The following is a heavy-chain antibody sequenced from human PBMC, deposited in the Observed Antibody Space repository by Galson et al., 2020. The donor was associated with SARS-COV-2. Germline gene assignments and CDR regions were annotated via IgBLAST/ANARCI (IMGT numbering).Heavy chain of an antibody. CDR3: AGDADSSGSYYYYGMDV. V-gene: IGHV4-39*01. CDR2: IYYSGST. D-gene: IGHD3-22*01. CDR1: GGSISSSSYY. Sequence: ETSETLSLTCTVSGGSISSSSYYWGWIRQPPGKGLEWIGSIYYSGSTYYNPSLKSRVTISVDTSKNQFSLKLSSVTAADTAVYYCAGDADSSGSYYYYGMDVWGQGTTVTVSS. J-gene: IGHJ6*02.